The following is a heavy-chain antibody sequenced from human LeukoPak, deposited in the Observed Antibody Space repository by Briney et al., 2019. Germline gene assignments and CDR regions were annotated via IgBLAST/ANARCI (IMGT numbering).Heavy chain of an antibody. CDR1: GFTFSSYE. CDR3: AKVGGSSWYFDY. CDR2: ISSSGSTI. V-gene: IGHV3-48*03. D-gene: IGHD6-13*01. J-gene: IGHJ4*02. Sequence: GGSLRLSCAASGFTFSSYEMNWVRQAPGKGLEWVSYISSSGSTIYYADSVKGRFTISRDNAENSLYLQMNSLRAEDTALYYCAKVGGSSWYFDYWGQGTLVTVSS.